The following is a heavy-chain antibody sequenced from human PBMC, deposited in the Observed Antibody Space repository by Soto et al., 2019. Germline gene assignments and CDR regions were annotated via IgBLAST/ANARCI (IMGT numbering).Heavy chain of an antibody. V-gene: IGHV3-30-3*01. CDR3: ARDSSGDYVNWFDP. CDR1: GFTFSSYA. D-gene: IGHD4-17*01. CDR2: ISYDGSNK. Sequence: QVQLVESGGGVVQPGRSLRLSCAASGFTFSSYAMHWVRQAPGKGLEWVAVISYDGSNKYYADYVKGRFNISRDNSKNTLYMQMNSLRAEDTAVYYCARDSSGDYVNWFDPWGQGTLVTVSS. J-gene: IGHJ5*02.